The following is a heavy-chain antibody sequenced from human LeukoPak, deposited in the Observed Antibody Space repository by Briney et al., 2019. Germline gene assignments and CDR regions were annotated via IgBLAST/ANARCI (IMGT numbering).Heavy chain of an antibody. V-gene: IGHV4-61*01. D-gene: IGHD2-15*01. CDR1: GGSVSSGNFY. CDR3: ARRYCSGGNCYSPISWFDP. Sequence: SETLSLTCTVSGGSVSSGNFYWSWIRQPPGTGLEWIGYIYYSGSTNYNPSLKSRVTISVDTFKNQFSLKLSSVTAADTAVYYCARRYCSGGNCYSPISWFDPWGQGTLVTVSS. J-gene: IGHJ5*02. CDR2: IYYSGST.